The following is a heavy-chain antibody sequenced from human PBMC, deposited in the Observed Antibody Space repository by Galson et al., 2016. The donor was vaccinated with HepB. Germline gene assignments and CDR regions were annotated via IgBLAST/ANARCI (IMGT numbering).Heavy chain of an antibody. J-gene: IGHJ3*02. CDR2: IYPSGTA. CDR3: AREVISGDDDACDM. Sequence: TLSLTCTVSGGSISSTNHFWSWIRQTPGTGLEWIGYIYPSGTAHYNPPLNSRVPLSVGTSKNQFSLRLSAVTAADTAVYYCAREVISGDDDACDMWGQGTMVTVSS. D-gene: IGHD2-21*02. V-gene: IGHV4-30-4*08. CDR1: GGSISSTNHF.